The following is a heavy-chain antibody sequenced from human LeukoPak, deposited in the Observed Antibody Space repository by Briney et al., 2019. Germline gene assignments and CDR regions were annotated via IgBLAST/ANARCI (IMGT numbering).Heavy chain of an antibody. CDR1: GFTFSSYG. CDR2: ITGSAGRI. V-gene: IGHV3-23*01. CDR3: ARTHVEMATIKGGFDY. J-gene: IGHJ4*02. Sequence: GGTLTLSCAASGFTFSSYGMRWVRQAPGKGLEWVSSITGSAGRIYYADSVRGRFTISRDNSKNTLYLQMNSLRAEDTAVYYCARTHVEMATIKGGFDYWGQGTLVTVSS. D-gene: IGHD5-24*01.